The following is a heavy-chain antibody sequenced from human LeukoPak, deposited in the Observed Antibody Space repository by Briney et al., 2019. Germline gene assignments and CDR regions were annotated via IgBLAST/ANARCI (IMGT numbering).Heavy chain of an antibody. V-gene: IGHV4-31*03. J-gene: IGHJ5*02. Sequence: SETLSLTCTVSGGSISSGGYYWSWIRQHPGKGLEWIGYIYYSGSTYYNPSLKSRVTISVDTSKNQFSLKLSSVTAADTAVYYCARDKCVGSTLDPWGQGTLVTVSS. D-gene: IGHD2-2*01. CDR3: ARDKCVGSTLDP. CDR1: GGSISSGGYY. CDR2: IYYSGST.